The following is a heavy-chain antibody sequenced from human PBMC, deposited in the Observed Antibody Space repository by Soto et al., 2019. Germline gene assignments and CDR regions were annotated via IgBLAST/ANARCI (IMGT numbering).Heavy chain of an antibody. CDR3: AREPNSIDY. D-gene: IGHD2-15*01. CDR1: GFTFSSYA. V-gene: IGHV3-30-3*01. J-gene: IGHJ4*02. Sequence: GGSLRLSCAASGFTFSSYAMHWVRQAPGKGLEWVAVISYDGSNKYYADSVKGRFTISRDNSKNTLYLQMNSLRAEDTAVYYCAREPNSIDYWGQGTLVTVSS. CDR2: ISYDGSNK.